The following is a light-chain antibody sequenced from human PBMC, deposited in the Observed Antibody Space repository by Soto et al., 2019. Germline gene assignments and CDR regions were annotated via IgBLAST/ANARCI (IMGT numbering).Light chain of an antibody. CDR3: EHYRTS. J-gene: IGKJ4*01. CDR1: QSVSSSY. Sequence: EIVLTQSPGTLPLSPGERATLSCRASQSVSSSYLAWYQQKPGQAPRQLIYGASSRATGIPDRFSGSGSGTDFTLTITRLEPEDFAVYYCEHYRTSFGGRTRVEIK. V-gene: IGKV3-20*01. CDR2: GAS.